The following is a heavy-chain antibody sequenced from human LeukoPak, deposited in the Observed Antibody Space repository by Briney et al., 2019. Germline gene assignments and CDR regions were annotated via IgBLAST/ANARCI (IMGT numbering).Heavy chain of an antibody. J-gene: IGHJ2*01. D-gene: IGHD6-13*01. CDR1: GFXFSNAW. CDR3: TTIAAAQRRYFDL. CDR2: IKSKTDGGTT. V-gene: IGHV3-15*01. Sequence: GGSLRLSCAASGFXFSNAWISWVRQAPGKGLEWVGRIKSKTDGGTTDYAAPVKGRFTISRDDSKNTLYLQMNSLKTEDTAVYYCTTIAAAQRRYFDLWGRGTLVTVSS.